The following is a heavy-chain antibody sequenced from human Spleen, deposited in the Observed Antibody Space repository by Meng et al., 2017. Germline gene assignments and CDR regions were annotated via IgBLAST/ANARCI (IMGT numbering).Heavy chain of an antibody. Sequence: GSLRLSCAVSGYSISSGYYWGWIRQPPGKGLEWIGSIYHSGSTYYNPSLKSRVTISVDTSKNQFSLKLSSVTAADTAVYYCARYAYYYDSSGYPFDYWGQGTLVTVSS. CDR3: ARYAYYYDSSGYPFDY. V-gene: IGHV4-38-2*01. CDR2: IYHSGST. D-gene: IGHD3-22*01. CDR1: GYSISSGYY. J-gene: IGHJ4*02.